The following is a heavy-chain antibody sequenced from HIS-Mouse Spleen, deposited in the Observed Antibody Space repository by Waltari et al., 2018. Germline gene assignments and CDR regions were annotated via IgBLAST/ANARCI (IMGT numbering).Heavy chain of an antibody. CDR2: ISYDGSNK. Sequence: QVQLVESGGGVVQPGRSLRLSCAASGFTFSSYGMHRVRQGPGKGLEWVEVISYDGSNKYYADSVKGRFTISRDNSKNTLYLQMNSLRAEDTAVYYCAKGGSTTVTAFDIWGQGTMVTVSS. J-gene: IGHJ3*02. CDR3: AKGGSTTVTAFDI. CDR1: GFTFSSYG. D-gene: IGHD4-17*01. V-gene: IGHV3-30*18.